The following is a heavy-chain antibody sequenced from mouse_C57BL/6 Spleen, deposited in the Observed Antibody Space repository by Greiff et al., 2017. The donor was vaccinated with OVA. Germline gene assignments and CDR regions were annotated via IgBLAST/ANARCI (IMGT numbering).Heavy chain of an antibody. CDR1: GYAFSSSW. J-gene: IGHJ4*01. CDR2: IYPGDGDT. D-gene: IGHD1-1*01. CDR3: ARSLFITTVVVSRNYYAMDY. Sequence: QVQLKQSGPELVKPGASVKISCKASGYAFSSSWMNWVKQRPGQGLEWIGRIYPGDGDTNYNGKFKGKATLTADKSSSTAYMQLSSLTSEDSAVYFCARSLFITTVVVSRNYYAMDYWGQGTSVTVSS. V-gene: IGHV1-82*01.